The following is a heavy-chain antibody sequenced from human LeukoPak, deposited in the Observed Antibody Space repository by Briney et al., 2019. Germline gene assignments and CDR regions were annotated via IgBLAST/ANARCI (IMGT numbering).Heavy chain of an antibody. CDR3: ARAVGAGYCSSTSCYINWFDP. J-gene: IGHJ5*02. CDR1: GFTFSSYS. Sequence: PGGSLRLSCAASGFTFSSYSMNWVRQAPGKGLEWVSSISSSSSYIYYADSMKGRFTISRDNAKNSLYLQMNSLRAEDTAVYYCARAVGAGYCSSTSCYINWFDPWGQGTLVTVSS. V-gene: IGHV3-21*01. D-gene: IGHD2-2*03. CDR2: ISSSSSYI.